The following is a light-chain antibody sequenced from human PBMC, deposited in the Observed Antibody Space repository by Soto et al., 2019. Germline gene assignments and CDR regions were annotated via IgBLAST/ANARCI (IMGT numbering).Light chain of an antibody. V-gene: IGLV6-57*04. CDR3: QSYDSSNQV. Sequence: NFMLTQPHSVSESPGKTVTISCTRSSGSIASNYVQWYRQRPGSAPTTVIYEDNQRPSGVPDRFSGSIDSSSNSASLTISGLKTEDEADYCCQSYDSSNQVFGGGTKLTVL. CDR2: EDN. CDR1: SGSIASNY. J-gene: IGLJ2*01.